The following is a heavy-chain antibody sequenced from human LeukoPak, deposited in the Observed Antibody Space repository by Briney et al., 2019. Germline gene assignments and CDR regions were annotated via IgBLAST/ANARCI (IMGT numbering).Heavy chain of an antibody. Sequence: SEALSLTCTVSNDSISSYCCSWVRQPPGKGLEWIGFMCPSGRTDYNPSLKSRVTMSIDTSKNQLSMELRFLTAADTAVYYCATSYDGKTAPYDLWGHGTLVTVSS. CDR1: NDSISSYC. CDR3: ATSYDGKTAPYDL. D-gene: IGHD4-23*01. V-gene: IGHV4-4*08. J-gene: IGHJ5*02. CDR2: MCPSGRT.